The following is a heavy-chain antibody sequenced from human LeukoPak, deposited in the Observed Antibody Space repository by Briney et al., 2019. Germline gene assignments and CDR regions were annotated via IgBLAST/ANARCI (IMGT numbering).Heavy chain of an antibody. D-gene: IGHD5-12*01. Sequence: PSETLSLTCTVSGGSISSYYWSWIRQPAGKGLEWIGRIYTSGSTNYNPSLKSRVTMSVDTSKNQFSLKLSSVTAADTAVYYCARESVATITYYYYYYMDVWGKGTTVTIPS. J-gene: IGHJ6*03. CDR1: GGSISSYY. V-gene: IGHV4-4*07. CDR3: ARESVATITYYYYYYMDV. CDR2: IYTSGST.